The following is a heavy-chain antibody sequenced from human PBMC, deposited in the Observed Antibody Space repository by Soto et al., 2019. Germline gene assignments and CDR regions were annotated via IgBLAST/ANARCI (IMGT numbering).Heavy chain of an antibody. Sequence: PGGSLRLSCAASGFTFSNYAMNWVRQAPGKGLEWVSAISGSGGSTYYADSVKGRFTISRDNSKNTLYLQMNSLRAEDTAVYYCAKSIKMWAYYYYYMDVWGQGTLVTVSS. V-gene: IGHV3-23*01. D-gene: IGHD5-12*01. J-gene: IGHJ6*03. CDR1: GFTFSNYA. CDR2: ISGSGGST. CDR3: AKSIKMWAYYYYYMDV.